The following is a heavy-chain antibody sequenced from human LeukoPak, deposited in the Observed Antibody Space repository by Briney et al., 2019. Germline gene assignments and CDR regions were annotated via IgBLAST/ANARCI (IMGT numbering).Heavy chain of an antibody. D-gene: IGHD2-15*01. CDR2: ISYDGSNK. CDR3: ARDGWDIVVVVAATPYYYYYMDV. CDR1: GFTFSSYS. Sequence: GGSLRLSCAASGFTFSSYSVHWVRQAPGKGLEWVAVISYDGSNKYHADSVKGRFTISRDNSKNTLYLQMNSLRAEDTAVYYCARDGWDIVVVVAATPYYYYYMDVWGKGTTVTVSS. V-gene: IGHV3-30*04. J-gene: IGHJ6*03.